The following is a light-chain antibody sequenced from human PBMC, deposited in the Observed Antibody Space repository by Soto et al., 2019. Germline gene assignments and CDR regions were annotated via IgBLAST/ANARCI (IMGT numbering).Light chain of an antibody. J-gene: IGLJ2*01. CDR1: SSDVGGYDY. CDR3: SSYAGSNTDVV. Sequence: QSALTQPPSASGSPGQSVTISCTGTSSDVGGYDYVSWYQQHPGKAPKLMIYEVTKRASGVPARFSGSKSGNTASLTVSGLQAADEADYYCSSYAGSNTDVVFGGGTQLTVL. CDR2: EVT. V-gene: IGLV2-8*01.